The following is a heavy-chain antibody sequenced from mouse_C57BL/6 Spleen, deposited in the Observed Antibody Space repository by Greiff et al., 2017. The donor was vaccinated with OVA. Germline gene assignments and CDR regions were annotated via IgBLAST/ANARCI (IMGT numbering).Heavy chain of an antibody. D-gene: IGHD1-1*01. CDR1: GFTFSSYT. J-gene: IGHJ2*01. CDR3: ARLYYDYFDY. CDR2: ISGGGGNT. Sequence: DVKLVESGGGLVKPGGSLKLSCAASGFTFSSYTMSWVRQTPEKRLEWVATISGGGGNTYYPDSVKGRFTISRDNAKNTLYLQMSSLRSEDTALYYCARLYYDYFDYWGQGTTLTVSS. V-gene: IGHV5-9*01.